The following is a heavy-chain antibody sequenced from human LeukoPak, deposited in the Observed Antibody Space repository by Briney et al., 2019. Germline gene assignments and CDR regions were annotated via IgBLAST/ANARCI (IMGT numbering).Heavy chain of an antibody. J-gene: IGHJ5*02. CDR2: INHSGST. D-gene: IGHD2-2*01. CDR1: GGSFSGYY. V-gene: IGHV4-34*01. Sequence: SETLSLTCAVYGGSFSGYYWSWIRQPPGKGLEWIVEINHSGSTNYNPSLKSRVTISVDTSKNQFSLKLSSVTAADTAVYYCARGRYCSSTSCYNWFDPWGQGTLVTVSS. CDR3: ARGRYCSSTSCYNWFDP.